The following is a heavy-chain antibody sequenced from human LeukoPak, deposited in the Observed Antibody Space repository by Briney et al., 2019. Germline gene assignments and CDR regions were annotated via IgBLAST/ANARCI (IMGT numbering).Heavy chain of an antibody. J-gene: IGHJ4*02. CDR3: ARHHRREVLTASHFDY. Sequence: SETLSLTCTVSGGSISTTSYYWDWVRQPPGQGLEWTGRNFYSGTTYYNPSLTSRLTMSVDTSKNQFSLELNSVAAADTAVYYCARHHRREVLTASHFDYWGQGTLVTVSS. CDR1: GGSISTTSYY. CDR2: NFYSGTT. D-gene: IGHD3-9*01. V-gene: IGHV4-39*01.